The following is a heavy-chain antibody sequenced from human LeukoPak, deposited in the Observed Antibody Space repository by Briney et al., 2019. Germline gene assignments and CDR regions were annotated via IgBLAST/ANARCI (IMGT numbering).Heavy chain of an antibody. D-gene: IGHD1-26*01. CDR3: ARDRGSYLKPLYYFDY. J-gene: IGHJ4*02. Sequence: GGSLRLSRAASGFTFSSYGMHWVRQAPGKGLEWVAVIWYDGSNKYYADSVKGRFTISRDNSKNTLYLQMNSLRAEDTAVYYCARDRGSYLKPLYYFDYWGQGTLVTVSS. CDR2: IWYDGSNK. V-gene: IGHV3-33*01. CDR1: GFTFSSYG.